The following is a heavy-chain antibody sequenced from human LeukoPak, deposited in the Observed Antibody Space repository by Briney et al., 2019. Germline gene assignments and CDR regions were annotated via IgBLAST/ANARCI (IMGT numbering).Heavy chain of an antibody. V-gene: IGHV1-58*01. J-gene: IGHJ3*01. D-gene: IGHD4-17*01. CDR2: IIVGSGAT. CDR1: GFTFSTSA. Sequence: GASVKVSCKTSGFTFSTSAVQWVRQARGQPLEWIGWIIVGSGATNYAQSLQGRFTITRDTSTNTAYMELSSLGSEDSAVYYCAAELYGVYTDCCTFHLWGQGTLVTVSS. CDR3: AAELYGVYTDCCTFHL.